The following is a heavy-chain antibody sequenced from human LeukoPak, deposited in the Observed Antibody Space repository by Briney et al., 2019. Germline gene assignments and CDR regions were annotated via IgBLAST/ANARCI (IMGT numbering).Heavy chain of an antibody. D-gene: IGHD3-22*01. J-gene: IGHJ4*02. CDR3: AGDSLTMIVGRQKRGLDY. V-gene: IGHV3-21*01. CDR1: GFTFSNYN. Sequence: GGSLRLSCAACGFTFSNYNMNWVRQAPGKGLEWVSSIRSSTTYVYYADSVEGRFTISRDNAKNSLYLQMDSLRAEDTAVYYCAGDSLTMIVGRQKRGLDYWGQGTLVTVSS. CDR2: IRSSTTYV.